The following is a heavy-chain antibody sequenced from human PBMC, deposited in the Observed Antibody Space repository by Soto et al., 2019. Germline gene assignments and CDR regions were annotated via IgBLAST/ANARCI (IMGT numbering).Heavy chain of an antibody. Sequence: SETLSLTCTVSGGSISSSSYYWGWIRQPPGKGLEWIGSIYYSGSTYYNPSLKSRVTISVDTSKNQFSLKLSSVTAADTAVYYCARLLSDTERYYYGMDVWGQGTTVTVSS. V-gene: IGHV4-39*01. D-gene: IGHD5-18*01. CDR2: IYYSGST. CDR3: ARLLSDTERYYYGMDV. J-gene: IGHJ6*02. CDR1: GGSISSSSYY.